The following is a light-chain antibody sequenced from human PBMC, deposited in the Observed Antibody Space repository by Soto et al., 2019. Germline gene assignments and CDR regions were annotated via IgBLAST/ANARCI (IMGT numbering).Light chain of an antibody. CDR3: QQRSNWPPLT. CDR1: QSVSSY. CDR2: DVS. J-gene: IGKJ2*01. Sequence: EIVFTQSPATLSLSPGERATLTCRASQSVSSYLAWYQQKPGQAPRLLIYDVSNRATGIPARFSGSGSGTDFTLTISSLEPEDFAVYYCQQRSNWPPLTFGQGTKLEIK. V-gene: IGKV3-11*01.